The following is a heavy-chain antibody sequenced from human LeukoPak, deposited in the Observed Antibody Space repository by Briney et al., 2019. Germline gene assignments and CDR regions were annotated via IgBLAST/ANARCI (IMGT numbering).Heavy chain of an antibody. CDR2: IYGGGAA. CDR1: GINVSTNY. CDR3: VSSSGQQLIPYDY. J-gene: IGHJ4*02. V-gene: IGHV3-66*02. D-gene: IGHD6-13*01. Sequence: GGSLRLSCAASGINVSTNYMTWIRQAPGKGLEWVSLIYGGGAAYYAESVRGRFIIARDNSKNTLFLQMNSLRAEDTAVYYCVSSSGQQLIPYDYWGQGTHVAVSS.